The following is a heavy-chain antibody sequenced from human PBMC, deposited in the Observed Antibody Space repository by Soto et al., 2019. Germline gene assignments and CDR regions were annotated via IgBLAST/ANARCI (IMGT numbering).Heavy chain of an antibody. CDR3: ARDGGELATTEGFDY. CDR2: IWYDGSNK. Sequence: QVQLVESGGGVVQPGRSLRLSCAASGFTFSSYGMHWVRQAPGKGLEWVAVIWYDGSNKYYADSVKGRFTISRDNSKNTLNLQMNSLRAEDTAVYYCARDGGELATTEGFDYWGQGTLVTVSS. J-gene: IGHJ4*02. D-gene: IGHD3-16*01. V-gene: IGHV3-33*01. CDR1: GFTFSSYG.